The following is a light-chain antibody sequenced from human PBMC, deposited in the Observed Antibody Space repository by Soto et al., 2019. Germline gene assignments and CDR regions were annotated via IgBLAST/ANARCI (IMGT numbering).Light chain of an antibody. V-gene: IGKV1-39*01. CDR3: QQSDSTPYT. CDR2: DAS. J-gene: IGKJ2*01. Sequence: DIQMTQSPSSLSASVGDRVTITCRASQTISTYLNWYQQKPGKAPRLLIYDASSLLSGVPSRFSGSGSGTDFTLTLASLQTGDFSTNFWQQSDSTPYTFGQGTKVEI. CDR1: QTISTY.